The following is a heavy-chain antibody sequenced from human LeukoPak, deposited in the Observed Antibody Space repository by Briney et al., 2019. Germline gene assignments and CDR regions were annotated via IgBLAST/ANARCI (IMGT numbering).Heavy chain of an antibody. CDR2: IKSKTDGGTT. J-gene: IGHJ4*02. CDR3: TTDIVVVPAAFSRLLLWFGESSPLDY. D-gene: IGHD2-2*01. Sequence: GGSLRLSCAASGFTVSSTYMNWVRQAPGKGLEWVGRIKSKTDGGTTDYAAPVKGRFTISRDDSKNTLYLQMNSLKTEDTAVYYCTTDIVVVPAAFSRLLLWFGESSPLDYWGQGTLVTVSS. V-gene: IGHV3-15*01. CDR1: GFTVSSTY.